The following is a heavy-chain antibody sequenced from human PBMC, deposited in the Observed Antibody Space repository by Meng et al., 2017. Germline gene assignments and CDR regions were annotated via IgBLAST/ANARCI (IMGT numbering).Heavy chain of an antibody. CDR1: EGTFSSYV. Sequence: QGEVVQAGAEGKKPGSSVKVSGKASEGTFSSYVISWVRQAPGQGLEWMGGIIPILGTANYAQKFQGRVTITADKSTSTAYMELSSLRSEDTAVYYCASLTGWFDPWGQGTLVTVSS. D-gene: IGHD3-10*01. V-gene: IGHV1-69*14. CDR3: ASLTGWFDP. CDR2: IIPILGTA. J-gene: IGHJ5*02.